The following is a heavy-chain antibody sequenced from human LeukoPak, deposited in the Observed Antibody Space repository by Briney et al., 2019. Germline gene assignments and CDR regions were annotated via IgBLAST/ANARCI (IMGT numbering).Heavy chain of an antibody. CDR3: ARDQQYCSSTSCYPAYYFDY. Sequence: PGRSMSLSWAASAFTFSRYSMHCVRQPPGNGMEWVAVISNDVSNKYYADSVKGRFTISRDNSKNTLYLQMNSLRDEDTAVYYCARDQQYCSSTSCYPAYYFDYWGQGTLVTVSS. J-gene: IGHJ4*02. CDR1: AFTFSRYS. V-gene: IGHV3-30-3*01. CDR2: ISNDVSNK. D-gene: IGHD2-2*01.